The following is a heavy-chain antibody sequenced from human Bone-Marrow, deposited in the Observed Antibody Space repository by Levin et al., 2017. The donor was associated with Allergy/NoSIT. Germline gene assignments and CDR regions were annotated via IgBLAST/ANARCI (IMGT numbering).Heavy chain of an antibody. V-gene: IGHV3-21*01. Sequence: GGSLRLSCAASGFTFSSYSMNWVRQAPGKGLEWVSSISSSSSYIYYADSVKGRFTISRDNAKNSLYLQMNSLRAEDTAVYYCARDYYDSSGYYLPDYWGQGTLVTVSS. D-gene: IGHD3-22*01. CDR2: ISSSSSYI. CDR3: ARDYYDSSGYYLPDY. CDR1: GFTFSSYS. J-gene: IGHJ4*02.